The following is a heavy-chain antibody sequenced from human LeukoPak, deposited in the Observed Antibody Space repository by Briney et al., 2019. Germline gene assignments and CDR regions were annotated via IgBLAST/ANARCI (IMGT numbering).Heavy chain of an antibody. CDR1: GFTFSSYA. Sequence: GGSLRLSCAASGFTFSSYAMSWLRQPPGKGLEWVSTINANSGATSYAASVRGRFTISRDNSKNTLYLQVNTLRADDTATYYCAKPISGGLAVTADWFHPWGQGTLVVVSS. J-gene: IGHJ5*01. D-gene: IGHD6-19*01. CDR3: AKPISGGLAVTADWFHP. V-gene: IGHV3-23*01. CDR2: INANSGAT.